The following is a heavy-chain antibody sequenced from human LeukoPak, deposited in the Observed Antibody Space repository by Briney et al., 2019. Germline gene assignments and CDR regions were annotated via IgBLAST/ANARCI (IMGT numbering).Heavy chain of an antibody. CDR1: GGSISSYY. Sequence: SETLSLTCTVSGGSISSYYWSWIRQPAGKGLEWIGHISTRGSTNYNPSLKSRVTMSVDTSKNQFSLKLSSVTAADTAVYYCARGGAAALNWFDPWGQGTLVTVSS. D-gene: IGHD6-13*01. V-gene: IGHV4-4*07. J-gene: IGHJ5*02. CDR3: ARGGAAALNWFDP. CDR2: ISTRGST.